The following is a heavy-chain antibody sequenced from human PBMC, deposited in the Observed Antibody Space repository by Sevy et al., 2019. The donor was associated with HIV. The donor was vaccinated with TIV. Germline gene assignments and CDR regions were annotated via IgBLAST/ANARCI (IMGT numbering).Heavy chain of an antibody. V-gene: IGHV1-69*06. J-gene: IGHJ4*02. D-gene: IGHD5-12*01. Sequence: ASVKVSCKASGGTFSSYAISWVRQAPGQGLEWMGGIIPIFGTANYAQKFQGRVTITADKSTSTAYMELSSLRSEDTAVYYRASRVGDGYNSVPFDYWGQGTLVTVSS. CDR2: IIPIFGTA. CDR1: GGTFSSYA. CDR3: ASRVGDGYNSVPFDY.